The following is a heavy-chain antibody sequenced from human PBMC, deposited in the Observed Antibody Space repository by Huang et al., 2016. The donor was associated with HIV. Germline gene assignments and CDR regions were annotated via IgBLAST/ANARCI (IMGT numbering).Heavy chain of an antibody. J-gene: IGHJ4*02. Sequence: QVRLQESGPGLVKPSQTLSLTCTVSGGSIDRGSDYWTWIRPPAGKGLEGIGHFYPTGTTDYNSSHKNRVTISIDTSKNQFSLKLNSVTAADTALYYCARENRGSWVGGYFDYWGQGILVTVSS. D-gene: IGHD3-10*01. CDR2: FYPTGTT. V-gene: IGHV4-61*09. CDR1: GGSIDRGSDY. CDR3: ARENRGSWVGGYFDY.